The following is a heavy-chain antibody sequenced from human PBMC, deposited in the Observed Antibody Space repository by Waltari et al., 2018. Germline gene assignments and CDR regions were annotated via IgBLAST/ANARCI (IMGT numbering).Heavy chain of an antibody. CDR3: AKGYGDWGSLFDY. CDR2: IYSGGST. Sequence: EIQLVESGGGLVQPGKSLRLSCAASGFTFSSYAMSWVRQAPGKGLEWVSVIYSGGSTYYADSVKGRFTISRDNSKNTLYLQMNSLRAEDTAVYYCAKGYGDWGSLFDYWGQGTLVTVSS. D-gene: IGHD4-17*01. J-gene: IGHJ4*02. V-gene: IGHV3-23*03. CDR1: GFTFSSYA.